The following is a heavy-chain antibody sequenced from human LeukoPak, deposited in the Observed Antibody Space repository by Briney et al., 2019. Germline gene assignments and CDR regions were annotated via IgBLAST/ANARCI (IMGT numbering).Heavy chain of an antibody. Sequence: GGSRRLSCAASGFTFSLYGMQWVRQAPGKGLQWVAFIRYDASNEYYVDSVKGRFTISRDNSENTLYLQMNSLRTEDTAVYYCARFDYWSGFYPLDHWGQGTLVTVSS. D-gene: IGHD3-3*01. CDR3: ARFDYWSGFYPLDH. V-gene: IGHV3-30*02. CDR1: GFTFSLYG. CDR2: IRYDASNE. J-gene: IGHJ4*02.